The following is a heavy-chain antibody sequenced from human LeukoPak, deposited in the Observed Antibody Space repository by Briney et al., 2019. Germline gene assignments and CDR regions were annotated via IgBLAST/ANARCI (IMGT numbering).Heavy chain of an antibody. Sequence: GGSLILSCAASVFTFSTYAMHWVRQAPGKGLEWVSGISASGGSTFYADSVKGRFTISKDNSKNTLFLQMNSLRREDTAMYYCAKASDRYYFDYWGQGTPVTVSS. D-gene: IGHD2-21*01. CDR3: AKASDRYYFDY. CDR2: ISASGGST. J-gene: IGHJ4*02. CDR1: VFTFSTYA. V-gene: IGHV3-23*01.